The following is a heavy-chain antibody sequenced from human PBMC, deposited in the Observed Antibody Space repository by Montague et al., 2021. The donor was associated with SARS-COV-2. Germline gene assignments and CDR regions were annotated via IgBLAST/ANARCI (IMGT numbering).Heavy chain of an antibody. J-gene: IGHJ4*02. CDR1: GGSMMDYY. Sequence: SETLSLTCTVSGGSMMDYYWSWIWQPPGEGLEWIGYIYYSGSTDYNHSLNRRVTLSLDTSKNQFSLNLRSVTAADTAFYYCARVHYYTGYVDSWGQGTLVSVSS. D-gene: IGHD3-22*01. CDR3: ARVHYYTGYVDS. CDR2: IYYSGST. V-gene: IGHV4-59*01.